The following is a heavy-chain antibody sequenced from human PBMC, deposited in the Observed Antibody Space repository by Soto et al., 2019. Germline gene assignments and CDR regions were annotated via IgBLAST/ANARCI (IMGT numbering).Heavy chain of an antibody. CDR3: AKEMVYCISTSCHEDY. J-gene: IGHJ4*02. V-gene: IGHV3-11*06. D-gene: IGHD2-2*01. CDR2: VSTSSSYT. Sequence: LSLTCTVSGGSIISGDYYMTWIRQAPGKGLEWLSYVSTSSSYTNYADSVKGRFTISRDNSKNTLYLQMNSLRAEDTAVYYCAKEMVYCISTSCHEDYWGQGTLVTVSS. CDR1: GGSIISGDYY.